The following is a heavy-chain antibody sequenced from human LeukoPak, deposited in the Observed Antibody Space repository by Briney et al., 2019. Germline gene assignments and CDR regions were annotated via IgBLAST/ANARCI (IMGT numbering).Heavy chain of an antibody. D-gene: IGHD6-6*01. V-gene: IGHV4-59*01. CDR3: ARGVEYSSSSGLGY. CDR2: IYYSGST. Sequence: SETLSLTCTACGGSISSYYWSWIRQPPGKGLEWIGYIYYSGSTNYNPSLKSRVTISVDTFKNQFSLKLSSVTAADTALYYCARGVEYSSSSGLGYWGQRTLVTVSS. CDR1: GGSISSYY. J-gene: IGHJ4*02.